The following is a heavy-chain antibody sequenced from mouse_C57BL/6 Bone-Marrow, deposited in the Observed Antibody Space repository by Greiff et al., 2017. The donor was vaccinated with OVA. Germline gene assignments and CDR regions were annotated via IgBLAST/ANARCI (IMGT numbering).Heavy chain of an antibody. Sequence: QVHLQQPCSYLVPPFSSFNFSFKSSFYPFPLYFLHGVKQRPGQGLEWIGMIHPNSGSTNYNEKFKSKATLTVDKSSSTAYMQLSSLTSEDSAVYYCARSTMVKGFAYWGQGTLVTVSA. V-gene: IGHV1-64*01. CDR2: IHPNSGST. CDR1: FYPFPLYF. J-gene: IGHJ3*01. CDR3: ARSTMVKGFAY. D-gene: IGHD2-2*01.